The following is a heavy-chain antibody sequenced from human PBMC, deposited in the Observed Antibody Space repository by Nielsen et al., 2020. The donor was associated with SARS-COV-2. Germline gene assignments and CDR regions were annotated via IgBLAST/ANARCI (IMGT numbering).Heavy chain of an antibody. CDR3: ARWYGITIFEWFDY. V-gene: IGHV3-11*04. CDR1: GFTFSDYY. D-gene: IGHD3-3*01. CDR2: ISSSSSTI. Sequence: GGSLRLSCAASGFTFSDYYMSWIRQVPGKGLEWVSYISSSSSTIYYADSVKGRFTISRDNAKNSLYLQMNSLRDEDTAVYYCARWYGITIFEWFDYWGQGTLVTVSS. J-gene: IGHJ4*02.